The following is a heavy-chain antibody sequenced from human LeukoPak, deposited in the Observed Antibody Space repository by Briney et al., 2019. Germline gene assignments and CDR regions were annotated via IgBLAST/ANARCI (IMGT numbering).Heavy chain of an antibody. Sequence: SETLSLTCTVSGGSLSSYYWSWIRQPPGKGLEWIGYIYYSGSTNYNPSLKSRVTISVDTSKNQSSLKLSSVTAADTAVYYCARELYGDTDYWGQGTLVTVSS. V-gene: IGHV4-59*01. J-gene: IGHJ4*02. CDR3: ARELYGDTDY. CDR1: GGSLSSYY. CDR2: IYYSGST. D-gene: IGHD4-17*01.